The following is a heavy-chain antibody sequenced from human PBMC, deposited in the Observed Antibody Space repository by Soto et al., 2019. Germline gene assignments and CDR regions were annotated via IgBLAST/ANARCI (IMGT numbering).Heavy chain of an antibody. CDR2: INAGNGNT. Sequence: ASVKVSCKASGYTFTSYAMHWVRQAPGQRLEWMGWINAGNGNTKYSQKFQGRVTITRDTSASTAYMELSSLRSEDTAVYYCAISDLTRRFVYYYGMDVWGKGTTVSSPQ. CDR3: AISDLTRRFVYYYGMDV. D-gene: IGHD3-3*01. V-gene: IGHV1-3*01. CDR1: GYTFTSYA. J-gene: IGHJ6*04.